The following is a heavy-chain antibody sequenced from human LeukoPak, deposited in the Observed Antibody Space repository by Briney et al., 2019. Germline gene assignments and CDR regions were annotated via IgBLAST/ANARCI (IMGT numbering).Heavy chain of an antibody. D-gene: IGHD3-22*01. J-gene: IGHJ4*02. V-gene: IGHV3-9*03. CDR1: GFTFDDYA. Sequence: PGGSLRLSCAASGFTFDDYAMHWVRQAPGKGLEWVSGISWNSGSIGYADSVKGRFTISRDNAKNSLYLQMNSLRAEDMALYYCAKSSEYYYDSSGYYLEYWGQGTLVTVSS. CDR2: ISWNSGSI. CDR3: AKSSEYYYDSSGYYLEY.